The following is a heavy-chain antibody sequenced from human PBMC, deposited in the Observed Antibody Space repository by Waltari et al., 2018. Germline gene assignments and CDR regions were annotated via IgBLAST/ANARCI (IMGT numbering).Heavy chain of an antibody. CDR1: GSVFTNYV. J-gene: IGHJ6*02. Sequence: QEQLVESGGGVVQPGRSLSLSCEASGSVFTNYVLHGVRQAPGKGLEWVGVISYDGTNKFYADSVKGRFTISRDNSKHILYLHMDSLRTEDTAVYHCAKANLIQDYFYYFGMDVWGQGTTVTVSS. D-gene: IGHD5-18*01. V-gene: IGHV3-30*18. CDR2: ISYDGTNK. CDR3: AKANLIQDYFYYFGMDV.